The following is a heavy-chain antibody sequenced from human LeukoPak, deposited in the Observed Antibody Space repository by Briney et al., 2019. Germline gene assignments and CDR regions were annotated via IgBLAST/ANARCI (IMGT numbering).Heavy chain of an antibody. Sequence: PSETLSLTCTVSGGSISSSTYFWGWIRQPPGKGLEWIATIYYSGSTYYNPSLKSRVTISVDTSKNHFSLKLSSVTAADTAVYYCARAVHCSGGSCYFDYWGQGTLVTVSS. CDR3: ARAVHCSGGSCYFDY. D-gene: IGHD2-15*01. V-gene: IGHV4-39*02. CDR2: IYYSGST. CDR1: GGSISSSTYF. J-gene: IGHJ4*02.